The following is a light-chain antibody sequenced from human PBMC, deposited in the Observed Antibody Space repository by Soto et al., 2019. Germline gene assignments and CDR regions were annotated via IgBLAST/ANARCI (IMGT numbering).Light chain of an antibody. J-gene: IGKJ4*01. V-gene: IGKV1-33*01. Sequence: DIQMTQSPSSLSASVGDRVTITCQASEDINNYLNWYQQKPGKAPKLLIYDTSTLETGVPSRFSGSESGTDFTLTISALQPEDVATYYGLQYDDLPLTFGGGTKVEIK. CDR3: LQYDDLPLT. CDR2: DTS. CDR1: EDINNY.